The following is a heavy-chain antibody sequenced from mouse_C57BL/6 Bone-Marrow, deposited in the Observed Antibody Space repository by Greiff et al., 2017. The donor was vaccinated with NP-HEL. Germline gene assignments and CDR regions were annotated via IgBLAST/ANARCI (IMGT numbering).Heavy chain of an antibody. Sequence: VQLQQSGPELVKPGASVKIPCKASGYTFTDYNMDWVKQSHGKSLEWIGDINPNNGGTIYNQKFKGKATLTVDKSSSTAYMELRSLTSEDTAVYYCARLSSFAYWGQGTLVTVSA. V-gene: IGHV1-18*01. D-gene: IGHD6-1*01. CDR1: GYTFTDYN. J-gene: IGHJ3*01. CDR3: ARLSSFAY. CDR2: INPNNGGT.